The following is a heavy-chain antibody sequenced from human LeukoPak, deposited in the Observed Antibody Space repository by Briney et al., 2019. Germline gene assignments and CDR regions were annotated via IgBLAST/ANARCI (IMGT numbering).Heavy chain of an antibody. V-gene: IGHV4-34*01. Sequence: SETLSLTCAVYGGSFSGYYWTWIRQPPGKGLEWIGEINHSGSTNYNPSLKSRVTISVDTSKNQFSLKLSSVTAADTAVYYCARGLTGSRRYFDSWGQGTLVTVSS. J-gene: IGHJ4*02. CDR1: GGSFSGYY. CDR3: ARGLTGSRRYFDS. CDR2: INHSGST. D-gene: IGHD3-10*01.